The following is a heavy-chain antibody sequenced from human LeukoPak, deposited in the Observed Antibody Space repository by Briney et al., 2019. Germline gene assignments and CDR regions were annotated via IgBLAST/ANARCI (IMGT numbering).Heavy chain of an antibody. CDR3: ARGHSSSSGSPDY. D-gene: IGHD6-6*01. Sequence: GGSLRLSCAASGFTFTYYAMHWVRQAPGKGLEWVSVVSNDGSNQDYTDSVKGRFIISRDNSKNTLYLQMNRLRAEDTAVYYCARGHSSSSGSPDYWGQGTLVTVSS. CDR2: VSNDGSNQ. V-gene: IGHV3-30*14. CDR1: GFTFTYYA. J-gene: IGHJ4*02.